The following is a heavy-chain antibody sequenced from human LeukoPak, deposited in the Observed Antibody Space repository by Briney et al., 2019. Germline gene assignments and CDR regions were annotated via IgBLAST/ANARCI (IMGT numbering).Heavy chain of an antibody. D-gene: IGHD6-19*01. CDR3: ARDQQIIPGYSSGWYGELDY. J-gene: IGHJ4*02. V-gene: IGHV1-46*01. CDR1: GYTFTSYY. Sequence: ASVKVSCKASGYTFTSYYMHWVRQAPGQGLEWMGIINPSGGSTSYAQKFQGRVIMTRDTSTSTVYMELSSLRSEDTAVYYCARDQQIIPGYSSGWYGELDYWGQGTLVTVSS. CDR2: INPSGGST.